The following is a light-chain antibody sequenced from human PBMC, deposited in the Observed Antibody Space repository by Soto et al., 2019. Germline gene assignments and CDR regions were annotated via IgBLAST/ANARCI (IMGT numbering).Light chain of an antibody. CDR2: EDD. CDR1: SSDDGSYNL. CDR3: YSYAGRSTSV. V-gene: IGLV2-23*01. Sequence: QSALTQPASVSGSPGQSITISCTGTSSDDGSYNLVSWYQQYPGKAPKLMIFEDDERPSGVSNRFSGSKSGNTASLTISGLQAEDEVDYYCYSYAGRSTSVFGGGTQLTVL. J-gene: IGLJ2*01.